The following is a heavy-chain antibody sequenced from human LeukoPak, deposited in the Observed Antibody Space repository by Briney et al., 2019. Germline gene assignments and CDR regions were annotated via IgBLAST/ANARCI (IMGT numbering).Heavy chain of an antibody. CDR2: ISSSSSTI. Sequence: GGSLRLSCAASGFTCSSYSMNWVRQAPGKGLEWVSYISSSSSTIYYADSVKGRFTISRDNAKNSLYLQMNSLRAEDTAMYYCARDEAVALFDYWGQGTLVTVSS. D-gene: IGHD6-19*01. J-gene: IGHJ4*02. CDR3: ARDEAVALFDY. CDR1: GFTCSSYS. V-gene: IGHV3-48*01.